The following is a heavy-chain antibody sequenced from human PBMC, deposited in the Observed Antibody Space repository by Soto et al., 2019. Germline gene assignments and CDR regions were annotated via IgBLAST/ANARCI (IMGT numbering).Heavy chain of an antibody. Sequence: GGSLRLSCAASGFTFSSYSMNWVRQAPGKGLEWVSYISSSSSTIYYADSVKGRFTISRDNAKNSLYLQMNRLRAEDTAVYYCARDKRVKTVVDYYYYYMDVWGKGTTVTVSS. CDR1: GFTFSSYS. CDR2: ISSSSSTI. J-gene: IGHJ6*03. D-gene: IGHD2-21*01. V-gene: IGHV3-48*01. CDR3: ARDKRVKTVVDYYYYYMDV.